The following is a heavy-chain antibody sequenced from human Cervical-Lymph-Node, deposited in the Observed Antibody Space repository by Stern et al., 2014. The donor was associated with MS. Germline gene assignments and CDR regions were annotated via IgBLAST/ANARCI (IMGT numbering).Heavy chain of an antibody. CDR3: ARDVQGDGNYNLDH. J-gene: IGHJ4*02. CDR1: GFTLSRYW. V-gene: IGHV3-74*01. D-gene: IGHD1-1*01. Sequence: EVQLVESGGGLYQPGGSLRLSCAASGFTLSRYWMHWVRQAPGKGLVWLSRMNNDGTTTTYAHSVKGRFTISRDNAKNMVYLQVNSLRVDDTAVYYCARDVQGDGNYNLDHWGQGTLVTVSS. CDR2: MNNDGTTT.